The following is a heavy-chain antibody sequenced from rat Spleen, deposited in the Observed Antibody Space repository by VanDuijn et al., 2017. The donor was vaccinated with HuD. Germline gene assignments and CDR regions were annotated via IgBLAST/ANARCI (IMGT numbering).Heavy chain of an antibody. V-gene: IGHV5-7*01. CDR3: ATDGINYLADA. CDR2: ISYDGSST. J-gene: IGHJ4*01. CDR1: GFTFSDYY. D-gene: IGHD1-4*01. Sequence: EVQLVESGGGLVQPGRSLKLSCAASGFTFSDYYMAWVRQAPKKGLEWVATISYDGSSTYYRDSVKGRFTISRDNAKSTLYLQMDSLRSEDTATYYGATDGINYLADAWGQGASVTVSS.